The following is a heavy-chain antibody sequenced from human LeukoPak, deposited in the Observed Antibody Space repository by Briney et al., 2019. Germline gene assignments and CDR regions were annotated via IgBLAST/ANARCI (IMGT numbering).Heavy chain of an antibody. CDR1: GFTFNNYG. CDR3: AKIRYSYGLD. CDR2: ISGGGGST. J-gene: IGHJ4*02. V-gene: IGHV3-23*01. Sequence: GGSLRLSCAASGFTFNNYGMNWVRQAPGKGLEWVSSISGGGGSTYYADSVKGRFTISRDNSKNTLYLQMNSLRAEDTAVYYCAKIRYSYGLDWGQGTLVTVSS. D-gene: IGHD5-18*01.